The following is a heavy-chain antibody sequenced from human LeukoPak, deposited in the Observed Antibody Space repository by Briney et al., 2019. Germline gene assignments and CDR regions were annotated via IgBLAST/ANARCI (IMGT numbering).Heavy chain of an antibody. D-gene: IGHD6-13*01. CDR3: ARTRSISSSWQNDY. J-gene: IGHJ4*02. V-gene: IGHV2-70*01. CDR2: IDWDDDK. Sequence: SGPTLFNPTQLLTLTCTFSGFSLSTRGMCVSWIRQPPAKALEWLALIDWDDDKYYSTSLKTRLTISKDTSKNQVVLTMTNMDPVDTATYYCARTRSISSSWQNDYWGQGTLVTVSS. CDR1: GFSLSTRGMC.